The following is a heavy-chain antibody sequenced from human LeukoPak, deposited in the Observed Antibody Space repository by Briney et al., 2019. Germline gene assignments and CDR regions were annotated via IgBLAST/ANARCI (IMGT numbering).Heavy chain of an antibody. Sequence: SETLSLTCAVYGGSFSGYYWSWIRQPPGKGLEWIGEINHSGSTNYNPSLKSRVTISVDTSKNQFSLKLSSVTAADTAVYYCARERNCSGGSCYSDFDYWGQGTLVTVSS. CDR3: ARERNCSGGSCYSDFDY. CDR1: GGSFSGYY. D-gene: IGHD2-15*01. J-gene: IGHJ4*02. CDR2: INHSGST. V-gene: IGHV4-34*01.